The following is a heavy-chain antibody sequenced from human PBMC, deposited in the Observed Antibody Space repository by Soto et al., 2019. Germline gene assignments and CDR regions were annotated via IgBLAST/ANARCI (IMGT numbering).Heavy chain of an antibody. Sequence: ASVKVSCKASGYTFTSYAMNWVRQAPGQGLEWMGWINTNTGNPTYAQGFTGRFVLSLDTSVSTAYLQICSLKAEDTAVYYCARGIAPHPYSSSWFDNWFDPWGQGTLVTVSS. CDR2: INTNTGNP. V-gene: IGHV7-4-1*01. CDR1: GYTFTSYA. J-gene: IGHJ5*02. CDR3: ARGIAPHPYSSSWFDNWFDP. D-gene: IGHD6-13*01.